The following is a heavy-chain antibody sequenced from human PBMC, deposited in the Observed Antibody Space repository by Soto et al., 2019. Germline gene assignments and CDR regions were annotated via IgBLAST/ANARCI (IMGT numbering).Heavy chain of an antibody. V-gene: IGHV3-30*03. CDR1: GFTFSDYA. CDR2: VSHDGRNT. D-gene: IGHD6-19*01. J-gene: IGHJ4*02. CDR3: ARGGRKWLVTSDFNY. Sequence: VQLVESGGGVVQPGRSLRLSCAASGFTFSDYAMHWVRQAPGKGLEWVAVVSHDGRNTHYADSVKGRFTISRDSSENTVSLEMTSLRAEDTAVYYCARGGRKWLVTSDFNYWGQGALVTVSS.